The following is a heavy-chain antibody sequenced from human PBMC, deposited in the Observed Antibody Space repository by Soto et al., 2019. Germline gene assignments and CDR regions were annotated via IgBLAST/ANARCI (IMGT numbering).Heavy chain of an antibody. V-gene: IGHV4-59*01. D-gene: IGHD6-6*01. CDR1: GGSISSYY. CDR3: AREREASIAQRRVNWFDP. Sequence: SETLSLTCTVSGGSISSYYWSWIRQPPGKGLEWIGYIYYSGSTDYNPSLKSRVTISVDTSKNQFSLKLSSVTAADTAVYYCAREREASIAQRRVNWFDPWGQGTLVTVS. J-gene: IGHJ5*02. CDR2: IYYSGST.